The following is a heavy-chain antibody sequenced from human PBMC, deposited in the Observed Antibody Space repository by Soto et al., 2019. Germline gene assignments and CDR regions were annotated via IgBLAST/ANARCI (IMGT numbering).Heavy chain of an antibody. J-gene: IGHJ4*02. Sequence: ASVKVSCKASGYTFTSYGISWVRQAPGQGLEWMGWISAYNGNTNYAQKLQGRVTMTTDTSTSTAYMELRSLRSDDTAVYYCARDRGIVGATTLDYWGQGTLVTGSS. D-gene: IGHD1-26*01. CDR2: ISAYNGNT. CDR3: ARDRGIVGATTLDY. CDR1: GYTFTSYG. V-gene: IGHV1-18*01.